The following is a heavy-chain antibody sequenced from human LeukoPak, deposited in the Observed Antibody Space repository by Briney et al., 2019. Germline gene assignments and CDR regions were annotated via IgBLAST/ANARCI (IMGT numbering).Heavy chain of an antibody. CDR3: AREYSSSWYVGRYFDY. Sequence: ASVKVSCKASGGTFSSYAISWVRQAPGQGLEWMGWISAYNGNTNYAQKLQGRVTMTTDTSTSTAYMELRSLRSDDTAVYYCAREYSSSWYVGRYFDYWGQGTLVTVSS. J-gene: IGHJ4*02. CDR2: ISAYNGNT. CDR1: GGTFSSYA. V-gene: IGHV1-18*01. D-gene: IGHD6-13*01.